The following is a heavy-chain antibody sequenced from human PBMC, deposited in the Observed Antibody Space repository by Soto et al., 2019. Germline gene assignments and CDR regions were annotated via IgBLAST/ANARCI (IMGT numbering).Heavy chain of an antibody. CDR3: ARLYCSAASCYSVGAFDI. J-gene: IGHJ3*02. V-gene: IGHV3-33*01. D-gene: IGHD2-2*01. CDR2: IWFDGSDK. CDR1: GFTFSTYG. Sequence: QVQLVESGGGVGQPGRSLRLSCAASGFTFSTYGMHWVRQAPGKGLEWVALIWFDGSDKYYTESVKGRFTISRDNSRSTVDLHMNSLRAADTAVYYCARLYCSAASCYSVGAFDIRGQGTMVTVTS.